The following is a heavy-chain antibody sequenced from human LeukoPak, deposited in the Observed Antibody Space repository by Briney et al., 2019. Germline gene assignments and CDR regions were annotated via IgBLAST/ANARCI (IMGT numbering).Heavy chain of an antibody. Sequence: PGGSLKLSCAASGFTFSGSAMHWVRQASGKGLEWVGRIRSKANSYATAYAASVKGRFTISRDDSKNTAYLQMDSLKTEDTAVYYCTAVMVTSYWGQGTLVTVSS. CDR1: GFTFSGSA. D-gene: IGHD5-18*01. J-gene: IGHJ4*02. V-gene: IGHV3-73*01. CDR2: IRSKANSYAT. CDR3: TAVMVTSY.